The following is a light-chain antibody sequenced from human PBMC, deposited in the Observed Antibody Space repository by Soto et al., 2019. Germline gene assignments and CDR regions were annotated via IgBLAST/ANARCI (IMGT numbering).Light chain of an antibody. CDR2: DAS. CDR1: QSIRTN. Sequence: EIMMTQSPATVSVSPGERATLSCRASQSIRTNVAWYQQKPGQALRLLIYDASTRATGLSSRFSGSGSGTEFSITISSLQSEDVAIYYCQQYNEWPPLTFGGGTRLEI. J-gene: IGKJ4*01. V-gene: IGKV3-15*01. CDR3: QQYNEWPPLT.